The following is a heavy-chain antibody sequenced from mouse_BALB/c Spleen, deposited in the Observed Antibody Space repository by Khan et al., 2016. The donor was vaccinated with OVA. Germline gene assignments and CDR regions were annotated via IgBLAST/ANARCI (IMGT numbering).Heavy chain of an antibody. J-gene: IGHJ3*01. Sequence: EVQLQQSRAELLKPGASVKLSCTSSGFNIKDTYMHWVKQRPEQGLEWIGRIDPANGDTKYDPKFQGKATITADTSSNTAYLQLSSLTSEDTAVYYCATLYGTPFAYWGQGTLVTVSA. CDR2: IDPANGDT. CDR3: ATLYGTPFAY. V-gene: IGHV14-3*02. D-gene: IGHD2-1*01. CDR1: GFNIKDTY.